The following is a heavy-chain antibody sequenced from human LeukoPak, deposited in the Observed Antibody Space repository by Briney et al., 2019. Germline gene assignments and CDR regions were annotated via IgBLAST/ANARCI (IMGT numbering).Heavy chain of an antibody. D-gene: IGHD2-2*01. Sequence: ASVRVSCKASGYTFSNHDMYWLRQAPGQGLEWMGWMDLNSGDTHYAETFRGRFSITSDTSKSLTYMDLVSLAPDDTAVYYCARVPVPAPRRGLYFDYWGQGTLITVSS. V-gene: IGHV1-2*02. CDR3: ARVPVPAPRRGLYFDY. CDR2: MDLNSGDT. CDR1: GYTFSNHD. J-gene: IGHJ4*02.